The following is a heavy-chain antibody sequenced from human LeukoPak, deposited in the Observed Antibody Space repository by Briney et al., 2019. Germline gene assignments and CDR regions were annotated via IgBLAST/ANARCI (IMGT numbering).Heavy chain of an antibody. D-gene: IGHD3-3*01. CDR1: GYTFTSYG. CDR2: ISAYNGNT. CDR3: ARPADYDFWSGVIDAFDI. V-gene: IGHV1-18*01. J-gene: IGHJ3*02. Sequence: ASVKVSCKASGYTFTSYGISWVRQAPGQGLEWMGWISAYNGNTNYAQKLQDRVTMTTDTSTSTAYMELRSLRSDDTAVYYCARPADYDFWSGVIDAFDIWGQGTMVTVSS.